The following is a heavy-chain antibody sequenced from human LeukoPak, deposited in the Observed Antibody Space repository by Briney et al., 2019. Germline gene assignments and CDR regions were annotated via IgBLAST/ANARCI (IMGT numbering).Heavy chain of an antibody. CDR2: ISSSSSTI. V-gene: IGHV3-48*02. J-gene: IGHJ3*02. Sequence: PGGSLRLSCAASGFTFSSYWMSWVRQAPGKGLQWFSYISSSSSTIYYADSVKGRFTISRDNAKNSLYLQMNSLRDEDTAVYYCAREYSSSSGRAFDIWGQGTMVTVSS. CDR1: GFTFSSYW. D-gene: IGHD6-6*01. CDR3: AREYSSSSGRAFDI.